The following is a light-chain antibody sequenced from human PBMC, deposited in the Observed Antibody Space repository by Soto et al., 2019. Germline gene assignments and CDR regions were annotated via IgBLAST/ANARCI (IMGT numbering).Light chain of an antibody. V-gene: IGKV1-5*03. CDR1: QTISTW. CDR3: RQYNTFPLT. CDR2: KAS. Sequence: DIQMTQSPSTLSASVGDRVTISCRASQTISTWLAWYLQKPGKAPNLLIYKASSLESGVPSRFSGSGSGTEFTLTISSLQPDDFATYYCRQYNTFPLTFGGGTKVEIK. J-gene: IGKJ4*01.